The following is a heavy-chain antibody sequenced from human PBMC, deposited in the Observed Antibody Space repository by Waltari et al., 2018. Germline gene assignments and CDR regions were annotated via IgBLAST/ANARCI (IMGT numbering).Heavy chain of an antibody. CDR1: VGSFSGYY. CDR2: INHSGST. Sequence: QVQLQQWGAGLLKPSETLSLTCAVYVGSFSGYYWSWIRQPPGKGLEWIGEINHSGSTNYNPSLKSRVTISVDTSKNQFSLKLSSVTAADTAVYYCARAQLLYRFRPGDAFDIWGQGTMVTVSS. J-gene: IGHJ3*02. CDR3: ARAQLLYRFRPGDAFDI. V-gene: IGHV4-34*01. D-gene: IGHD2-2*02.